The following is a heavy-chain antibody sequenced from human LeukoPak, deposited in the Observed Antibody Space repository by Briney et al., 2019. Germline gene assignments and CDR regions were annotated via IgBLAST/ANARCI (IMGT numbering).Heavy chain of an antibody. CDR2: IRYDGSNK. Sequence: GGSLRLSCAASGFTFSSYGMHWVRQAPGKGLEWVAFIRYDGSNKYYADSVKGRFTISRDNAKNSLYLQMNSLRAEDTAVYYCARGPWDYDSSGYPEYWGQGTLVTVSS. CDR1: GFTFSSYG. CDR3: ARGPWDYDSSGYPEY. D-gene: IGHD3-22*01. J-gene: IGHJ4*02. V-gene: IGHV3-30*02.